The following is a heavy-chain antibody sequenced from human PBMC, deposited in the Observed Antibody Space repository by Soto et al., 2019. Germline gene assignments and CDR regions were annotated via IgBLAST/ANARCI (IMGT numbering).Heavy chain of an antibody. CDR2: IFFTGSS. Sequence: SETLSLTCPVSGCSISSSCYDWGWIRQPPGKGLEWIGSIFFTGSSSYNPSLKSRVTMSVETSKKQFSLKLTSVTAADTAVYYCARDYGGNSGYMLTPDYWGQGILVTVSS. D-gene: IGHD4-17*01. J-gene: IGHJ4*02. CDR1: GCSISSSCYD. V-gene: IGHV4-39*01. CDR3: ARDYGGNSGYMLTPDY.